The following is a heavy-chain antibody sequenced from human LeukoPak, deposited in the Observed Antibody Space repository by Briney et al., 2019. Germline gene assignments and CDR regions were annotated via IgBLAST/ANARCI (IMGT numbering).Heavy chain of an antibody. J-gene: IGHJ4*02. CDR3: ARGGVFHYDSRGYYDY. D-gene: IGHD3-22*01. V-gene: IGHV1-8*01. CDR1: GYTFTSYD. CDR2: MNPNSGNT. Sequence: ASVKVSCKASGYTFTSYDINWVRQATGQGLEWMGWMNPNSGNTGYAQKFQGRVTMTRNTSISTAYMELSSLRSEDTAVYYCARGGVFHYDSRGYYDYWGQGTLVTVSS.